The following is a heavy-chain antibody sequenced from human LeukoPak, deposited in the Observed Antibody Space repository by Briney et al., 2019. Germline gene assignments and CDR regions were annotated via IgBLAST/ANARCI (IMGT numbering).Heavy chain of an antibody. CDR3: ARGGRVGATNPFDH. Sequence: SETLSLTCTVSGYSISSGYYWGWIRQPPGKGLEWIGSIYHSGGTYYNPSLKRRVTISVATSNEQFSPKLSSVTAADTAVYYCARGGRVGATNPFDHWGQGTLVTVSS. V-gene: IGHV4-38-2*02. D-gene: IGHD1-26*01. J-gene: IGHJ4*02. CDR2: IYHSGGT. CDR1: GYSISSGYY.